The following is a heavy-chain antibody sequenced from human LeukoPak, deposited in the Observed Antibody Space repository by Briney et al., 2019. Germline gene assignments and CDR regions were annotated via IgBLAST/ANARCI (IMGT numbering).Heavy chain of an antibody. CDR3: AKSQLVGATYALDI. V-gene: IGHV3-23*01. D-gene: IGHD1-26*01. CDR2: IRGSGGST. Sequence: GGSLGLSCAASGFTFANITMIGFGKAPGKGLKWVSGIRGSGGSTFYADSVKGRFTISRDNSKNTLNLQMNSLRAEDTAVYYCAKSQLVGATYALDIWGQGTMVTVSS. J-gene: IGHJ3*02. CDR1: GFTFANIT.